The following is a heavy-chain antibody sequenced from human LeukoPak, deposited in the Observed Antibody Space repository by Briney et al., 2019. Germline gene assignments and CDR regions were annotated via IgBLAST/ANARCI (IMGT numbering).Heavy chain of an antibody. J-gene: IGHJ4*02. CDR2: ISPDGSRA. CDR1: GFTFSTHW. V-gene: IGHV3-74*01. Sequence: GGSLRLSCAASGFTFSTHWMHWVRQTPGKGLVWVSRISPDGSRAAYADSVKGRFTISRDNSRDTLYLQLNSLGAEDTAVYYCARVSSLWSFDYWGQGTLVTVSS. CDR3: ARVSSLWSFDY. D-gene: IGHD3-10*01.